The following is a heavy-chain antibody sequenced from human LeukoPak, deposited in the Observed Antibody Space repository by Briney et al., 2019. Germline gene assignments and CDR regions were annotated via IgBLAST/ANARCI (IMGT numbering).Heavy chain of an antibody. D-gene: IGHD4-23*01. CDR1: GFSFSDFY. Sequence: GGSLRHSCAASGFSFSDFYMSWIRQTPGKGMEWLSYISTRDNTIQYADSVKGRFTISRDNANNSVFLQMNNLRAEDSAIYYCARGARWAYYFDYWGQGSLVTVSS. J-gene: IGHJ4*02. CDR2: ISTRDNTI. V-gene: IGHV3-11*01. CDR3: ARGARWAYYFDY.